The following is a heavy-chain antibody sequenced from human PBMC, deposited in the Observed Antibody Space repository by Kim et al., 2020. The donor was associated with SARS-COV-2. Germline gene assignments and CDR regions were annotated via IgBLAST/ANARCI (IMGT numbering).Heavy chain of an antibody. CDR3: ARGLNRVVTAPFAY. J-gene: IGHJ4*02. D-gene: IGHD2-21*02. V-gene: IGHV1-46*01. Sequence: AQKFQGRVTMTRDTSTSTVYMELSSLRSEDTAVYYCARGLNRVVTAPFAYWGQGTLVTVSS.